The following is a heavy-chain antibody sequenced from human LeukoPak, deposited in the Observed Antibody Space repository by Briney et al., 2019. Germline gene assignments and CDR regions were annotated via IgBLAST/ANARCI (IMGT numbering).Heavy chain of an antibody. J-gene: IGHJ4*02. D-gene: IGHD3-10*01. Sequence: GASVKVSCKVSGYTLTELSMHWVRQAPGKGLEWMGGFDPEDGETIYAQKFQGRVTITRDTSASTAYMELSSLRSEDMAVYYCARESRAGREGFDCWGQGTLVTVSS. CDR2: FDPEDGET. V-gene: IGHV1-24*01. CDR3: ARESRAGREGFDC. CDR1: GYTLTELS.